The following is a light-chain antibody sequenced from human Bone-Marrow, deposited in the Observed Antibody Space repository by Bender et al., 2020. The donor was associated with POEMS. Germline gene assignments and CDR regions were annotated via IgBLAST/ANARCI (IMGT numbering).Light chain of an antibody. V-gene: IGLV2-14*03. J-gene: IGLJ3*02. CDR3: SSYAGSNSLV. Sequence: QSALTQPASVSGSPGQSITVSCTGTSSDVGGYNYVSWYRQHPGKAPKLMIFAVSNRPSGVSNRFSGSKSGNTASLTISGLQAEDEADYYCSSYAGSNSLVFGGGTKLTVL. CDR1: SSDVGGYNY. CDR2: AVS.